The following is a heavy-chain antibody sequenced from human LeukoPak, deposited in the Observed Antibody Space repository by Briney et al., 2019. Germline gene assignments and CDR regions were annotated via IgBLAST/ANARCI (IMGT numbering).Heavy chain of an antibody. V-gene: IGHV3-9*01. CDR2: ISWNSGSI. D-gene: IGHD3-3*01. CDR3: AKGFRFLEWLLNYGMDV. J-gene: IGHJ6*02. CDR1: GFTFDDYA. Sequence: PGGSLRLSCAASGFTFDDYAMHWVRQAPGKGLEWVSGISWNSGSIGYADSVKGRFTISRDNAKNSLYLQMNSLRAEDTALYYCAKGFRFLEWLLNYGMDVWGQGTTVTVSS.